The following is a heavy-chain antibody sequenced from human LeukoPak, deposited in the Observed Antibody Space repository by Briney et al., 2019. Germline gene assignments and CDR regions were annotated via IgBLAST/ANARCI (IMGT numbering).Heavy chain of an antibody. CDR2: ISYDGSNK. CDR3: ARTGERWLQLYFDY. J-gene: IGHJ4*02. Sequence: GGSLRLSCAASGFTFSSYIIHWVRQAPGKGLEWVAVISYDGSNKYYADSVKGRFTISRDNSKNTLYLQMNSLRAEDTAVYYCARTGERWLQLYFDYWGQGTLVTVSS. CDR1: GFTFSSYI. V-gene: IGHV3-30-3*01. D-gene: IGHD5-24*01.